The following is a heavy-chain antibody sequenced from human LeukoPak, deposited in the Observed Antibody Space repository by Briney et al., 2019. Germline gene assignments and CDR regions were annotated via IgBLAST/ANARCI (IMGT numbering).Heavy chain of an antibody. D-gene: IGHD2-21*02. CDR3: ARDFPPLLDIPFRDY. CDR1: GFTFSSYG. J-gene: IGHJ4*02. CDR2: ISGSGGST. Sequence: LPGGTLRLSCAASGFTFSSYGMSWVRQAPGKGLEWVSAISGSGGSTYYADSVKGRFTISRDNSKNTLYLQMNSLRAEDTAVYYCARDFPPLLDIPFRDYWGQGTLVTVSS. V-gene: IGHV3-23*01.